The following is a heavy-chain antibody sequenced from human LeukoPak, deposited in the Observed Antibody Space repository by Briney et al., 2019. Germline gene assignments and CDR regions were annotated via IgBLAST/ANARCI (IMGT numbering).Heavy chain of an antibody. CDR1: GGSISSYY. J-gene: IGHJ5*02. CDR2: IYYSGCT. V-gene: IGHV4-59*01. CDR3: ARETVAGILKT. Sequence: RSSETLSLTCTVSGGSISSYYWSWIRQPPGKGLEWIGYIYYSGCTNYNPCLNGRVPIPSYTSKNQFSLKLSSVTAADTPVYYCARETVAGILKTWGQGTLVTVSS. D-gene: IGHD6-19*01.